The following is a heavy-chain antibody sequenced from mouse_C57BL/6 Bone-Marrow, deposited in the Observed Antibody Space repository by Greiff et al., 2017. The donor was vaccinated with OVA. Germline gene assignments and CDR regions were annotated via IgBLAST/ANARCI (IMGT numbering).Heavy chain of an antibody. CDR2: INPNNGGT. D-gene: IGHD3-1*01. CDR1: GYTFTDYY. Sequence: EVQLQQSGPELVKPGASVKISCKASGYTFTDYYMNWVKQSHGKSLEWIGDINPNNGGTSYNQKFKGKATLTVDKSSSTAYMELRSLTSEDSAVYYCARPLIGDFDYWGQGTTLTVSS. J-gene: IGHJ2*01. V-gene: IGHV1-26*01. CDR3: ARPLIGDFDY.